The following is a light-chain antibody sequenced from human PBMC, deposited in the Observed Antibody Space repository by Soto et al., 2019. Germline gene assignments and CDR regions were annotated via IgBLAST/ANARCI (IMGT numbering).Light chain of an antibody. V-gene: IGKV3-20*01. CDR1: QRVSNSY. CDR3: QQYARSSWT. CDR2: DSS. J-gene: IGKJ1*01. Sequence: IVLTQSPDTLSLSPWERATLSCRASQRVSNSYLVWYQQKPGQAPRLLIYDSSTRAAGIPDRFSGSGSGTDFTLTISRLEPDDSAVYYCQQYARSSWTFGQGTKVDIK.